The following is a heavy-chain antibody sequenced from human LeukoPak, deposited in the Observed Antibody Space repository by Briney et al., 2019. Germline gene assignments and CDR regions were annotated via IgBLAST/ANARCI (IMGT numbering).Heavy chain of an antibody. J-gene: IGHJ4*02. CDR3: ARDMYGIAAPLDY. CDR1: GFTFSSYA. D-gene: IGHD6-6*01. Sequence: GGSLRLSCAASGFTFSSYAMHWVRQAPGKGLEWGAVISYDGSNKYYADSVKGRFTISRDNSKNKLYLQMNSLRDEDTAAYYCARDMYGIAAPLDYWGQGTLVTVSS. V-gene: IGHV3-30-3*01. CDR2: ISYDGSNK.